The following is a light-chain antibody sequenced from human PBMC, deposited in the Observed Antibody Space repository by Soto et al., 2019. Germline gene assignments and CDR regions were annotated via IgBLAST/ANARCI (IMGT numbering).Light chain of an antibody. CDR3: QQRSDSIT. CDR1: QNISRS. V-gene: IGKV3-11*01. Sequence: EIVVTQSPVTLSVSPGERATLSCRASQNISRSLAWYQQKPGQPPRLLIYGASTRATGVPGRFSGSGSGTDFTLTISSLEPEDFAVYYCQQRSDSITFGQGTRLEIK. CDR2: GAS. J-gene: IGKJ5*01.